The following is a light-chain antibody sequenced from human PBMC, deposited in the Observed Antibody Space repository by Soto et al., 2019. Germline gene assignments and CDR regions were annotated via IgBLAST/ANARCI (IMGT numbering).Light chain of an antibody. Sequence: DIQMTQSPSTLSASVGDRVTITCRASQSISSWLAWFQQKPGKAPKLLIYDASTLESGVPSRFSGSGSGTEFTLTISSLQPDDFATYYCQQYNYYRTFGQGTK. CDR1: QSISSW. J-gene: IGKJ1*01. CDR2: DAS. CDR3: QQYNYYRT. V-gene: IGKV1-5*01.